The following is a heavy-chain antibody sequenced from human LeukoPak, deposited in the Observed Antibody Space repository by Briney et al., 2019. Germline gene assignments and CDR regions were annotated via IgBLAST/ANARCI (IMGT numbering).Heavy chain of an antibody. V-gene: IGHV3-74*01. D-gene: IGHD1-14*01. CDR1: GFTFSSYW. Sequence: GGALVLSCAASGFTFSSYWMHWVRQAPGEGLVWGSRIKSDGSVTWYADSVKGRFTISRDNAKNMLYLQMNSLRDEDTAVYFCARDHDAVGTTIDHWGQGTLVTVSS. CDR2: IKSDGSVT. J-gene: IGHJ4*02. CDR3: ARDHDAVGTTIDH.